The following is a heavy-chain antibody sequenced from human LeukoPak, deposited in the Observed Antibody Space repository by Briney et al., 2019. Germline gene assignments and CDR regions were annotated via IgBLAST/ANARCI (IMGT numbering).Heavy chain of an antibody. D-gene: IGHD1-1*01. CDR2: IWDDGSNE. V-gene: IGHV3-33*01. J-gene: IGHJ4*02. CDR3: ARDHSGTQDY. Sequence: AGSLRLSCAASGFTFSNYGMHWVRQAPGKGLEWVAVIWDDGSNEYYADSVKGRFTIFRDNRRNTLYLQMNSLRAEDTAVYSCARDHSGTQDYWGQGTLVTVSS. CDR1: GFTFSNYG.